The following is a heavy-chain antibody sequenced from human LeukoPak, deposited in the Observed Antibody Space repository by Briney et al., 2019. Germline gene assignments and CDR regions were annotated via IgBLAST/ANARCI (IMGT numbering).Heavy chain of an antibody. Sequence: GGSLRLSCAVSGFTFSDFYMSWIRQAPGKGLEWVSSISSSSSYIYYADSVKGRFTISRHNAKNSLYLQMDSLRAEDTAVYYCARVSSSWHYFDYWGQGTLVTVSS. CDR1: GFTFSDFY. CDR2: ISSSSSYI. D-gene: IGHD6-13*01. J-gene: IGHJ4*02. CDR3: ARVSSSWHYFDY. V-gene: IGHV3-11*06.